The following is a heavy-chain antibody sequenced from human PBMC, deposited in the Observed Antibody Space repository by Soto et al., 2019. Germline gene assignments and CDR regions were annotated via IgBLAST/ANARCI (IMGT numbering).Heavy chain of an antibody. CDR1: GGSISSGGHY. J-gene: IGHJ4*02. D-gene: IGHD5-18*01. V-gene: IGHV4-30-4*01. CDR2: IYYRGST. Sequence: QVQLQESGPGLVKPSQTLSLTCTVSGGSISSGGHYWSWIRQPPGTGLEWVGYIYYRGSTYYNPSRKSRFTIAVDTSKNHFSQKLDSVTAADKAVYYCASNSYGYIFYEYCGQGTLVTVSS. CDR3: ASNSYGYIFYEY.